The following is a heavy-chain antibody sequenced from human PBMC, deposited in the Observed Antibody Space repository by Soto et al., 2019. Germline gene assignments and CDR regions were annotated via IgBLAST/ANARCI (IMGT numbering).Heavy chain of an antibody. J-gene: IGHJ4*02. D-gene: IGHD6-19*01. CDR2: IWYDGSNK. CDR1: GFTFSSYG. Sequence: GSLRLSCAASGFTFSSYGMHWVRQAPGKGLEWVAVIWYDGSNKYYADSVKGRFTISRDNSKNTLYLQMNSLRAEDTAVYYCARAFSSGWYPAGGDYWGQGTLVTVSS. V-gene: IGHV3-33*01. CDR3: ARAFSSGWYPAGGDY.